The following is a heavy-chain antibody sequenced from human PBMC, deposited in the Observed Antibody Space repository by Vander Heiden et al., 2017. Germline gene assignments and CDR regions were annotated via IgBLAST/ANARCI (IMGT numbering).Heavy chain of an antibody. CDR1: AFTYRASP. CDR3: AKEAPACRGGWTVCNWFDP. V-gene: IGHV3-23*01. D-gene: IGHD6-19*01. Sequence: EVQPLASGGAMVHPARPAILSCAACAFTYRASPLSCFCRARGKGVEWVSAMSASGAGTYYEDSVKGRVAISRDNSKNKLYRQMNSLRAEETAVYYCAKEAPACRGGWTVCNWFDPWGQGTVVTVSS. J-gene: IGHJ5*02. CDR2: MSASGAGT.